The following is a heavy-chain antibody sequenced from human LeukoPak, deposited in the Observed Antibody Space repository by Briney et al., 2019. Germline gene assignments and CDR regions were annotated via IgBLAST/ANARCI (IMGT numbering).Heavy chain of an antibody. CDR2: ISYDGSNK. CDR3: ARDRTTVTTYVSGY. V-gene: IGHV3-30-3*01. D-gene: IGHD4-17*01. Sequence: PGRSLRLSCAASGFTFSSYAMHWVRQAPGKGLEWVAVISYDGSNKYYADSVKGRFTISRDNSKNTLYLQMNSLRAEDTAVYYCARDRTTVTTYVSGYWGQGTLVTVSS. J-gene: IGHJ4*02. CDR1: GFTFSSYA.